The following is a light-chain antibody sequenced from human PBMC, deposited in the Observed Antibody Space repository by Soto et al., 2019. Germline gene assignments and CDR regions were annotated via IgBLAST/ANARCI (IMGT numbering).Light chain of an antibody. Sequence: EIVMTQSPATLSVSPGERATLSCRASQYIGSNLAWYQQKPGQAPRHLIYGASTRATGIPARFSGSGSGTEFTLTISSLQSEDFAVYYCEQYNNWPITFGQGTRLEIK. CDR2: GAS. CDR3: EQYNNWPIT. J-gene: IGKJ5*01. CDR1: QYIGSN. V-gene: IGKV3-15*01.